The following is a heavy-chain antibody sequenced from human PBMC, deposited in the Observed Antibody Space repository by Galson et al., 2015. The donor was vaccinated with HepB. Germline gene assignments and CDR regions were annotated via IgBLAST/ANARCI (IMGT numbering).Heavy chain of an antibody. Sequence: QSGAEVKKPGESLKISCKGSGYSFASYWIAWVRHMPGKGLEWMGVIYPGDSGIRYSPSFQGQVTISADKSISTAYLQWSSLKASDTAMYYCARQVPLNSYFDYWGQGALVTVSS. CDR1: GYSFASYW. J-gene: IGHJ4*02. V-gene: IGHV5-51*01. CDR3: ARQVPLNSYFDY. CDR2: IYPGDSGI.